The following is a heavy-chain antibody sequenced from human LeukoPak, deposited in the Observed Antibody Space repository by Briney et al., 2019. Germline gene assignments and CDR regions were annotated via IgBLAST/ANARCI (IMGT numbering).Heavy chain of an antibody. J-gene: IGHJ5*02. V-gene: IGHV3-23*01. CDR3: AREGAAAQYKWFDP. CDR2: ISGGGGST. CDR1: GFTFSSYG. Sequence: GGSLRLSCAASGFTFSSYGMHWVRQAPGKGLEWVSAISGGGGSTYYADSVKGRFTISRDNSKNALYLQMNSLRAEDTAVYYCAREGAAAQYKWFDPWGQGTLVTVSS. D-gene: IGHD6-13*01.